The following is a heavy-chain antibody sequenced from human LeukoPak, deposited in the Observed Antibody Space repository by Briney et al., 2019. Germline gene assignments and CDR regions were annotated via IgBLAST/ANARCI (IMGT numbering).Heavy chain of an antibody. CDR3: AKAECSGGSCYSSPYY. CDR1: GFTFSSYA. Sequence: PGGSLRLSCAASGFTFSSYAMSWVRQAPGKGLEWVSAISGSGGSTYYADSVKGRFTIPRDNSKNTLYLQMNSLRAEDTAVYYCAKAECSGGSCYSSPYYWGQGTLVTVSS. CDR2: ISGSGGST. J-gene: IGHJ4*02. V-gene: IGHV3-23*01. D-gene: IGHD2-15*01.